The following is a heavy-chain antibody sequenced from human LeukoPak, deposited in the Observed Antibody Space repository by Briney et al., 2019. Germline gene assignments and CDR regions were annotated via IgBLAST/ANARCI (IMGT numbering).Heavy chain of an antibody. Sequence: GGSLRLSCAASGFTFSSYGMHWVRQAPVKGLERVAFIRYDGSNKYYADSVKGRFTISRDNSKNTLYLQMNSLRAEDTAVYYCATLAAATNAFDYWGQGTLVTVSS. J-gene: IGHJ4*02. CDR1: GFTFSSYG. V-gene: IGHV3-30*02. CDR2: IRYDGSNK. CDR3: ATLAAATNAFDY. D-gene: IGHD6-13*01.